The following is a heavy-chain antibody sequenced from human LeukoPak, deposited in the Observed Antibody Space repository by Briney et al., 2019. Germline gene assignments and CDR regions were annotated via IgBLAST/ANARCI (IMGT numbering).Heavy chain of an antibody. CDR3: ARRSSSSWYLYDY. CDR1: GGSISSSSYY. J-gene: IGHJ4*02. Sequence: PSETLSLTCTVSGGSISSSSYYWGWIRQPPGKGLEWIGSIYYSGSTYHNPSLKSRVTISVDTSKNQFSLKLSSVTAADTAVYYCARRSSSSWYLYDYWGQGTLVTVSS. V-gene: IGHV4-39*01. CDR2: IYYSGST. D-gene: IGHD6-13*01.